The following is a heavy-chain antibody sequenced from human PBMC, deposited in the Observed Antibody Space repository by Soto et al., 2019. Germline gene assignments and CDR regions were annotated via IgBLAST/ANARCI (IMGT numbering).Heavy chain of an antibody. D-gene: IGHD3-10*01. CDR2: IFSSDAK. CDR1: GLSLRSARMS. Sequence: SGPTLVNRTETLTLTCTVSGLSLRSARMSVSWIRQPPGKALEWLAHIFSSDAKSYSASLKSRLTISKDTSKSQVVLTMTNMNPVDTATYYCTRIRGWGWLGPNDYWGQGTLVTVSS. CDR3: TRIRGWGWLGPNDY. V-gene: IGHV2-26*01. J-gene: IGHJ4*02.